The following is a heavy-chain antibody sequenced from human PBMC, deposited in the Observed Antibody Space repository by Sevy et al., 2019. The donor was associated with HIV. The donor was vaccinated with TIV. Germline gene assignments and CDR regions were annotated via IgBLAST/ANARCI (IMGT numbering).Heavy chain of an antibody. Sequence: ASVKVSYKASGGTFSKYAITWVRQAPGQGLEWMGGIIPIFGTANYAQKFQGRVTITADESTCTAYMELSSLRSGDTAVYYCARDSGFSSTSEYGMDVWGQGTTVTVSS. J-gene: IGHJ6*02. CDR2: IIPIFGTA. V-gene: IGHV1-69*13. CDR3: ARDSGFSSTSEYGMDV. CDR1: GGTFSKYA. D-gene: IGHD2-2*01.